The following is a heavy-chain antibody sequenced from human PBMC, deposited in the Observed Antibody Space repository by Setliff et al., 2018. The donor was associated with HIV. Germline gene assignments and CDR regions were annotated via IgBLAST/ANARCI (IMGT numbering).Heavy chain of an antibody. D-gene: IGHD1-1*01. V-gene: IGHV1-2*02. CDR3: ARNFGLRPSGKYYYYYGMDI. Sequence: GASVKVSCKASGYTFTGHYLHWVRQAPGQGLEWLGWVNPNSGDAIYAQNFQGRVTMTRDTSINAAYMERRGLRSDDTAVYYCARNFGLRPSGKYYYYYGMDIWGQGTTVTVSS. CDR1: GYTFTGHY. CDR2: VNPNSGDA. J-gene: IGHJ6*02.